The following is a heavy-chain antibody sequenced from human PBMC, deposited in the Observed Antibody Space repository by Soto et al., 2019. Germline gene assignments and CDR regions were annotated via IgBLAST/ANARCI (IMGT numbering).Heavy chain of an antibody. CDR2: ISGSGGST. V-gene: IGHV3-23*01. J-gene: IGHJ4*02. CDR1: GFTSSSYA. D-gene: IGHD6-19*01. Sequence: GPLRLSCAASGFTSSSYAMSWVRQAPGKGLEWVSAISGSGGSTYYADSVKGRFTISRDNSKNTLYRQMNSLRAEDTAVYYCAKISPSVEQWLAPYFDNWGQRTLVTVSS. CDR3: AKISPSVEQWLAPYFDN.